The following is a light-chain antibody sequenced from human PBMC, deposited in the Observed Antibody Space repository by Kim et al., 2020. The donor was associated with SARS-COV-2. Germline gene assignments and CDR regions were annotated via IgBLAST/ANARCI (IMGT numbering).Light chain of an antibody. CDR3: AAWDDSLNGVV. CDR1: RTNIGTNS. CDR2: SNN. V-gene: IGLV1-44*01. Sequence: GKRVTISCSGSRTNIGTNSISWYQQLPGTAPKLLIHSNNQRPSGVPDQFSGSKSGTSASLAISGLQSEDEADYYCAAWDDSLNGVVFGGGTQLTVL. J-gene: IGLJ2*01.